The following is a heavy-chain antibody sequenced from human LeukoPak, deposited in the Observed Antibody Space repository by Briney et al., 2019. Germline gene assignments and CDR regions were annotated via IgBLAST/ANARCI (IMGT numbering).Heavy chain of an antibody. CDR1: GFTFSTYA. Sequence: PGESVSCSCVASGFTFSTYAMTWVRQAPGKGLEWVSSISESGSSTSYADSVKGQFTVSRDNSKNTLYLQMNSLRAEDTALYYCAGDRLLQVGEYWGQGTLVTVSS. CDR3: AGDRLLQVGEY. V-gene: IGHV3-23*01. D-gene: IGHD3-10*01. J-gene: IGHJ4*01. CDR2: ISESGSST.